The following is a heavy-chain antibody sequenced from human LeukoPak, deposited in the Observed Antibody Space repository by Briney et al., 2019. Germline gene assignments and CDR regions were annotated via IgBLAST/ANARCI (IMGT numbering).Heavy chain of an antibody. Sequence: ASVKVSCKASGYTFTSYGISWVRQAPGQGLEWMGRIIPILGIANYAQKFQGRVTITADKSTSTAYLELSSLRSEDTAVYYCARSGVANDYWGQGTLVTASS. V-gene: IGHV1-69*04. D-gene: IGHD3-3*01. CDR3: ARSGVANDY. J-gene: IGHJ4*02. CDR1: GYTFTSYG. CDR2: IIPILGIA.